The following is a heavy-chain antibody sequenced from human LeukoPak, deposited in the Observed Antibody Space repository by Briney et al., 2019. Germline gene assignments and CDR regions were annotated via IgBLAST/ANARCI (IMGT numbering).Heavy chain of an antibody. CDR1: GFSFSTYG. Sequence: GGSLRLSCVTSGFSFSTYGMNWVRQAPGKGLEWVSYISSRTTTIYYADSVKGRFTISRDDAKNSLYLQMNNLRVEDTALYYCARMSTGYYDDYWGQGTRVTVSS. V-gene: IGHV3-48*01. CDR2: ISSRTTTI. CDR3: ARMSTGYYDDY. J-gene: IGHJ4*02. D-gene: IGHD3-9*01.